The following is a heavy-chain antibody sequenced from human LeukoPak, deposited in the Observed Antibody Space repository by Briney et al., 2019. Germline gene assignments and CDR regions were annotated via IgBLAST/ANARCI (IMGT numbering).Heavy chain of an antibody. D-gene: IGHD3-9*01. Sequence: SDTLSLTCTVAGGSISSYYWSWIRQPPGKGLEWIGYIYYSGSTNYNPSLKSRVTISVDTSKSQLSLKLSPVTAADTAVYYCARLKIPPRGYDIDYWGQGTLVTVSS. CDR2: IYYSGST. V-gene: IGHV4-59*01. J-gene: IGHJ4*02. CDR1: GGSISSYY. CDR3: ARLKIPPRGYDIDY.